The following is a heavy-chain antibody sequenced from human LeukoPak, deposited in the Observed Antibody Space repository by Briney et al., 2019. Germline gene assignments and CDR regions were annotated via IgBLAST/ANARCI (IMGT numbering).Heavy chain of an antibody. CDR3: ARLRGYGSGRRPIDY. CDR1: GYSFTSYW. J-gene: IGHJ4*02. V-gene: IGHV5-51*01. Sequence: GESLKISCKGSGYSFTSYWIGWVRQMPGKGLEWMGIIYPGDSDTRYSPSFQGQVTISADKSISTAYLQWSSLKASDTAVYYCARLRGYGSGRRPIDYWGQGTLVTVSS. D-gene: IGHD3-10*01. CDR2: IYPGDSDT.